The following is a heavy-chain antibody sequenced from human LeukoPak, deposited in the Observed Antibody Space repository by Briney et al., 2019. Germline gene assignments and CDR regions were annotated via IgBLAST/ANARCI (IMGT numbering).Heavy chain of an antibody. CDR3: AKDLPGYGMDV. CDR1: GFTFSSCG. Sequence: PGGSLRLSCAASGFTFSSCGMHWVRQAPGKGLEWVAVISYDGSNKYYADSVKGRFTISRDNSKNTLYLQMNSLRAEDTAVYYCAKDLPGYGMDVWGQRTTVTVSS. V-gene: IGHV3-30*18. CDR2: ISYDGSNK. J-gene: IGHJ6*02.